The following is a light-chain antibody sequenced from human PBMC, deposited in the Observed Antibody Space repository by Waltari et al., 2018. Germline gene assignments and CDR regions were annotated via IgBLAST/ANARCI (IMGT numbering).Light chain of an antibody. CDR1: QGISNY. CDR2: TAS. V-gene: IGKV1-17*03. Sequence: QMDQSPSAISATVGNRVSITCRASQGISNYLAWFQQKAGKVPKRLIYTASSLQSGVPSRFSGSGSGTEFTLTISSLQPEDFATYYCLQHNSYPLTFGGGTKVEIK. J-gene: IGKJ4*01. CDR3: LQHNSYPLT.